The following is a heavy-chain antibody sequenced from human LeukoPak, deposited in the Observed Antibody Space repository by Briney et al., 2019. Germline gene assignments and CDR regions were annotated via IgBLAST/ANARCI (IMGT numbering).Heavy chain of an antibody. CDR3: AAVGYCSSTSCYGLDY. J-gene: IGHJ4*02. Sequence: GTSVKVSCKASGFTFTSSAAQWVRQARGQRLEWIGWIVVGSGNTNYAQKFQERVTITRDMSTSTAYMELSSLRSEDTAVYYCAAVGYCSSTSCYGLDYWGQGTLVTVSS. D-gene: IGHD2-2*01. V-gene: IGHV1-58*01. CDR2: IVVGSGNT. CDR1: GFTFTSSA.